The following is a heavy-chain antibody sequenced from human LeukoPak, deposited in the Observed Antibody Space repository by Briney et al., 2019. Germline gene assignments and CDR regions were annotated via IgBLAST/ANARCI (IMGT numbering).Heavy chain of an antibody. D-gene: IGHD1-26*01. J-gene: IGHJ5*02. CDR2: IYSGGST. Sequence: GGSLRLSCAAAGLTVNSNYMTWVRQAPGKGLEWVSVIYSGGSTYYADCVKGRFTISRDNSKDTLYLQMNSLGAEDTAVYYCARNNGGREVVGDWFDPWGQGTLVTVSS. CDR1: GLTVNSNY. CDR3: ARNNGGREVVGDWFDP. V-gene: IGHV3-53*01.